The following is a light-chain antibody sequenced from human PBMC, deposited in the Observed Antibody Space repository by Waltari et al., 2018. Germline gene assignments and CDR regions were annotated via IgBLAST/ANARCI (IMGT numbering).Light chain of an antibody. CDR1: SCLVPTSCY. CDR3: ALYMGSGIWV. J-gene: IGLJ3*02. Sequence: HTVVTQHPSLSVSPEGTLPLTCALSSCLVPTSCYPPWYQQTPGQAPRTLVYKANARSSGVPDRFSGSILGNTAALTITGAQADDESDYYCALYMGSGIWVFGGGTKLTVL. V-gene: IGLV8-61*01. CDR2: KAN.